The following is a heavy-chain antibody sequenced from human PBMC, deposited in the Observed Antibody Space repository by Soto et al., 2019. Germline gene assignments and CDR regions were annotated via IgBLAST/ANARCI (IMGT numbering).Heavy chain of an antibody. CDR1: GYTFITYE. CDR3: ARGDSFTSSWYWFDS. V-gene: IGHV1-8*01. CDR2: MNPRSGNT. Sequence: GASVKVSCKTSGYTFITYEITWVRQAPGQGLEWMGWMNPRSGNTGYAQKFQARVAMTSNTSENTAYLELTNLTSEDTAVYYCARGDSFTSSWYWFDSWGQGTLVTVSS. J-gene: IGHJ5*01. D-gene: IGHD6-13*01.